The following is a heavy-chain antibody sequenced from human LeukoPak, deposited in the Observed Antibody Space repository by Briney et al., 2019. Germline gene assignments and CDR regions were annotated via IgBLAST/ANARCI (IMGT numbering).Heavy chain of an antibody. D-gene: IGHD6-19*01. J-gene: IGHJ4*02. Sequence: GGSLGLSCAASGFIFSNYGMYWVRQAPGGGLDWVAVIWHDGSAEFYADSVKGRFSISRDDSKNTVYLQMNSLRAEDTALYYCARDSRGGWSGYFDYWGQGIVVTVSS. CDR2: IWHDGSAE. V-gene: IGHV3-33*07. CDR1: GFIFSNYG. CDR3: ARDSRGGWSGYFDY.